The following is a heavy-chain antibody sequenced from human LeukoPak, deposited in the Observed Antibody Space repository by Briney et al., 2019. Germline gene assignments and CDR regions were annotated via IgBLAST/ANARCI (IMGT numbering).Heavy chain of an antibody. D-gene: IGHD3-16*02. CDR3: ARHDLGELSLLFDY. J-gene: IGHJ4*02. CDR1: GGFISSSSYF. Sequence: SETLSLTCTVSGGFISSSSYFWGWIRQPPGKGLEWIGSIYYSGSTYYNPSPKNRVTISVDKSKNQFSLKLSSVTAADTAVYYCARHDLGELSLLFDYWGQGTLVTVSS. CDR2: IYYSGST. V-gene: IGHV4-39*01.